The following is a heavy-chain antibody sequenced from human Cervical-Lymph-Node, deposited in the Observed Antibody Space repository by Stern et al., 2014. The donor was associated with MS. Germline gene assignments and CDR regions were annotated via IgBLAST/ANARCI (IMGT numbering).Heavy chain of an antibody. CDR1: GGSISSGGYY. V-gene: IGHV4-31*03. CDR3: ARVDSSSWDFDY. CDR2: IYYSGST. Sequence: VQLEESGPGLVKPSQTLSLTCTVSGGSISSGGYYWSWIRPHPGKGLEWIGYIYYSGSTYYNPSLKSRVTISVDTSKNQFSLKLSSVTAADTAVYYCARVDSSSWDFDYWGQGTLVTVSS. D-gene: IGHD6-13*01. J-gene: IGHJ4*02.